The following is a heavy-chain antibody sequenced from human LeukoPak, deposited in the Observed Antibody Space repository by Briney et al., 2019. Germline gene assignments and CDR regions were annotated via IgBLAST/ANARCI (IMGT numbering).Heavy chain of an antibody. CDR3: ARERIAVAATKSSYYYYGMDV. J-gene: IGHJ6*02. CDR2: IYYSGST. CDR1: GGSISSYY. V-gene: IGHV4-59*01. Sequence: PSETLPLTCTVSGGSISSYYWSWIRQPPGKGLEWIGYIYYSGSTNYNPSLKSRVTISVDTSKNQFSLKLSSVTAADTAVYYCARERIAVAATKSSYYYYGMDVWGQGTTVTVSS. D-gene: IGHD6-19*01.